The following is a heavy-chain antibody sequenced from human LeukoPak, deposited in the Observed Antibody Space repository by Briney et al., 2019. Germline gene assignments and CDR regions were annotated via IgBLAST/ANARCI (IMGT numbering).Heavy chain of an antibody. CDR1: GYTFSRYG. D-gene: IGHD3-16*01. CDR2: INAGNENT. CDR3: ARDLYGDFFDY. V-gene: IGHV1-3*01. J-gene: IGHJ4*02. Sequence: ASVKVSCKASGYTFSRYGMHWVRQAPGQRLEWMGWINAGNENTKYSQKFQGRVSITRDTSASTAYMELSSLTSEDTAVYYCARDLYGDFFDYWGQGTLVTVSS.